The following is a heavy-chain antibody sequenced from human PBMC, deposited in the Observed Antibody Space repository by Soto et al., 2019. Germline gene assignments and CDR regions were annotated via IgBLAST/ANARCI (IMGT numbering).Heavy chain of an antibody. CDR2: IYHSGST. V-gene: IGHV4-30-2*01. CDR1: GGSISIGDYY. Sequence: SETLSLTCIVSGGSISIGDYYWSWIRQPPGKGLEWIGYIYHSGSTYYNPSLKSRVTISVDRSKNQFSLKLSSVTAADTAVYYCARSQTTVTSYDYWGQGTLVSVSS. CDR3: ARSQTTVTSYDY. J-gene: IGHJ4*02. D-gene: IGHD4-17*01.